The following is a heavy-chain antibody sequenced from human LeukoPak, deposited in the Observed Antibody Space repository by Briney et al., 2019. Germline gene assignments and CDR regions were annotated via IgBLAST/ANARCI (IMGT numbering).Heavy chain of an antibody. CDR3: ARGPKAMWGKGYCSSTSCPKVYYFDY. CDR1: GYTFTSYD. V-gene: IGHV1-8*01. J-gene: IGHJ4*02. CDR2: MNPNSGNT. Sequence: ASVKVSCKASGYTFTSYDINWARQATRQGLEWMGWMNPNSGNTGYAQKFQGRVTMTRNTSISTAYMELSSLRSEDTAVYYCARGPKAMWGKGYCSSTSCPKVYYFDYWGQGTLVTVSS. D-gene: IGHD2-2*01.